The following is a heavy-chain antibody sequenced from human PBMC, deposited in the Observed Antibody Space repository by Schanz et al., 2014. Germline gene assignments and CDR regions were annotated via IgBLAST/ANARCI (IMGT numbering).Heavy chain of an antibody. V-gene: IGHV3-33*06. CDR2: IWYDGSNE. CDR3: AKAGSGWSTAGYYY. J-gene: IGHJ4*02. CDR1: GFTFSNHG. Sequence: QVQLVESGGGVVQPGRSLRLSCAASGFTFSNHGMHWVRQSPGKGLEWVALIWYDGSNEYYADSVKGRFTISRDNPKKTLYLQMNSLRAEDTAVYYCAKAGSGWSTAGYYYWGQGTLVAVSS. D-gene: IGHD6-19*01.